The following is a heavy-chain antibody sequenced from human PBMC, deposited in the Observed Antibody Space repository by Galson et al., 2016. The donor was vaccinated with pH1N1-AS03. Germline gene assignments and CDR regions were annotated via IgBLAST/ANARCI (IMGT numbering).Heavy chain of an antibody. CDR2: INWLGGST. CDR1: GFSFEDYG. Sequence: SLRLSCAASGFSFEDYGMSWVRQAPGKGLEWVSGINWLGGSTGYADSVKGRFTISRDNAKKSLYLQMNSLRVEDTAFYYCARDFYDSSGFKAPFDYWGQGALVTVSS. J-gene: IGHJ4*02. CDR3: ARDFYDSSGFKAPFDY. D-gene: IGHD3-22*01. V-gene: IGHV3-20*04.